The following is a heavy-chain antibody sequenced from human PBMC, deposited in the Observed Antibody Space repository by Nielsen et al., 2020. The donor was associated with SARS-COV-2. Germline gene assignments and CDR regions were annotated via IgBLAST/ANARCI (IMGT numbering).Heavy chain of an antibody. CDR1: GGSFSGYY. D-gene: IGHD2-2*01. V-gene: IGHV4-34*01. CDR3: AGFCSSTSCKTDY. CDR2: INHSGST. Sequence: SETLSLTCAVYGGSFSGYYWSWIRQPPGKGLEWIGEINHSGSTNYNPSLKSRVTISVDTSKNQLSLKLSSVTAADTAVYYCAGFCSSTSCKTDYWGQGTLVTVSS. J-gene: IGHJ4*02.